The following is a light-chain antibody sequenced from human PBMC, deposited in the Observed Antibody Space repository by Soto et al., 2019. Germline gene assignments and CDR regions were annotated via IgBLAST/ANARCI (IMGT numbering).Light chain of an antibody. V-gene: IGLV1-44*01. CDR3: AAGDDSLNGWV. Sequence: QSVLIQASSMSGTPGQRFTISCSGSSSNIGSNTVNWYQQVPGTAPKLLIYGNHERPSGVPDRFSGSKSGTSASLAISGLQSEDEADYDCAAGDDSLNGWVFGGGTKVTVL. CDR2: GNH. CDR1: SSNIGSNT. J-gene: IGLJ3*02.